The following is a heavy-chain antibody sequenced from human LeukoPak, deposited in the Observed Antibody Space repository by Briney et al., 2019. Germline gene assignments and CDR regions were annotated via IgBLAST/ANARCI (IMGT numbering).Heavy chain of an antibody. CDR3: ARAKRQSGYYFDY. V-gene: IGHV3-72*01. D-gene: IGHD3-22*01. CDR1: GFTFSDYY. J-gene: IGHJ4*02. Sequence: PGGSLRLSCAASGFTFSDYYMDWVRQAPGKGLEWVGRTRNKANSYTTEYAASVKGRSTISRDDSKNSLYLQMNSLKTEDTAVYYCARAKRQSGYYFDYWGQGTLVTVSS. CDR2: TRNKANSYTT.